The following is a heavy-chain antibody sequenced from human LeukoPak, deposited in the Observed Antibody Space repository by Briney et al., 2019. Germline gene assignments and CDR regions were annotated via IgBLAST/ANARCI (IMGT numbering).Heavy chain of an antibody. J-gene: IGHJ4*02. V-gene: IGHV1-18*01. D-gene: IGHD4-17*01. CDR3: ARNPTQYGDSKFDY. Sequence: GASVKVSCKVSGYTLTELSMHWVRQAPGQGLEWMGWISPHNGYTEFAQNLQGRVTMTTETATSTAYMELRSLKSDDTAVYFCARNPTQYGDSKFDYWGQGTLVTVSS. CDR1: GYTLTELS. CDR2: ISPHNGYT.